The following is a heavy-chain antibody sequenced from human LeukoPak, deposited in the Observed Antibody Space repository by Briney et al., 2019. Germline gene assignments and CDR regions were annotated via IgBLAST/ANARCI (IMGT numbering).Heavy chain of an antibody. Sequence: ASVKVSCKASGYTFTSYGISWVRQAPGQGLEWMGWISAYNGNTNYAQKLQGRVTMTTDTSTSTAYMELRSLRSDDTAVYYCARDLGYCSSSSCYHPPDAFDIWGQGTMVTVSS. CDR3: ARDLGYCSSSSCYHPPDAFDI. CDR2: ISAYNGNT. D-gene: IGHD2-2*03. V-gene: IGHV1-18*01. CDR1: GYTFTSYG. J-gene: IGHJ3*02.